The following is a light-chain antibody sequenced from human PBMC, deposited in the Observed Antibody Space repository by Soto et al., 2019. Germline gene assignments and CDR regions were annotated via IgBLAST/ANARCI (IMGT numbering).Light chain of an antibody. V-gene: IGLV2-23*01. CDR1: SSDVGSYNF. J-gene: IGLJ1*01. CDR3: CSYAGSSTYV. CDR2: EAS. Sequence: QSVLTQPASVSGSPGQSITISCTGTSSDVGSYNFVSWYQQHPGKAPKLMIYEASKRPSGVSNRFSGSKSGNTAFLTISGLQPEDEADYYCCSYAGSSTYVFGAGTKVTVL.